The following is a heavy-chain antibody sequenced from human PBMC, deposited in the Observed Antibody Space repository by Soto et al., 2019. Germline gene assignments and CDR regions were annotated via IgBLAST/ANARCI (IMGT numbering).Heavy chain of an antibody. Sequence: SETLSLTCAVSGGSISSSNWWSWVRQPPGKGLEWIGEIYHSGSTNYNPSLKSRVTISVDKSKNQFSLKLSSVTAADTAVYYCARGFATVTTNYYYYYGMDVWGQGTTVTVSS. CDR2: IYHSGST. V-gene: IGHV4-4*02. CDR1: GGSISSSNW. CDR3: ARGFATVTTNYYYYYGMDV. D-gene: IGHD4-17*01. J-gene: IGHJ6*02.